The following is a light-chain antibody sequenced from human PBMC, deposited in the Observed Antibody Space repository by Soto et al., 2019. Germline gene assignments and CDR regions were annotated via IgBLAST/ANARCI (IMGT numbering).Light chain of an antibody. CDR3: QHNNSWPWT. Sequence: MVMTQSPASLSLSPGHRGTLSCRASQVVSSNLAWYQEKPGKAPRLLIDEASTKATVIPVLCGSSGSRTVFTLTSSSQQAEFATTYCYQHNNSWPWTFGRGTKVDIK. CDR2: EAS. J-gene: IGKJ1*01. V-gene: IGKV3-15*01. CDR1: QVVSSN.